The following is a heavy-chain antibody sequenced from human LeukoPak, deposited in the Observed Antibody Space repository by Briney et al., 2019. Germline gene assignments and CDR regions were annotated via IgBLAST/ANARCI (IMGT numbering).Heavy chain of an antibody. CDR2: INAGNGHT. D-gene: IGHD6-6*01. J-gene: IGHJ4*02. CDR1: GYTFTNYA. CDR3: ARADGSSSLGVDY. V-gene: IGHV1-3*01. Sequence: ASVKVSCKASGYTFTNYAMQWVRQAPGQRLEWMGWINAGNGHTRYSQRFQGRVTITRDTSASTVYMEVTSLRFEDTAVYYCARADGSSSLGVDYWGQGTLVTVSS.